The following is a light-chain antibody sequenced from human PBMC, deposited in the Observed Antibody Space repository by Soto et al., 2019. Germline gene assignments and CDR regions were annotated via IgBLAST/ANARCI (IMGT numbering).Light chain of an antibody. Sequence: QSALTQPASVSGSPGQSITISCIGSSSDIGGYNFVSWYQQYPGKAPKLMICEVSNRPSGVSDRFSGSKSGNTASLSISGLQAEDEANYYCSSYTSANTWVFGGGTKLTVL. V-gene: IGLV2-14*01. CDR3: SSYTSANTWV. CDR1: SSDIGGYNF. CDR2: EVS. J-gene: IGLJ3*02.